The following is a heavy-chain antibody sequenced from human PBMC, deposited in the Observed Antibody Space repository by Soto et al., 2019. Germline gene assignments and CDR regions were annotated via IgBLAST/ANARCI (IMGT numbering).Heavy chain of an antibody. Sequence: SVKVSCKASGFTFTSSAVQWVRQARGQRLEWIGWIVVGSGNTNYAQKFQERVTITRDMSTSTAYMELSSLRSEDTAVYYCAARGSYYDSLADPYAFDIWGQGTTVTVSS. J-gene: IGHJ3*02. CDR3: AARGSYYDSLADPYAFDI. V-gene: IGHV1-58*01. D-gene: IGHD3-22*01. CDR2: IVVGSGNT. CDR1: GFTFTSSA.